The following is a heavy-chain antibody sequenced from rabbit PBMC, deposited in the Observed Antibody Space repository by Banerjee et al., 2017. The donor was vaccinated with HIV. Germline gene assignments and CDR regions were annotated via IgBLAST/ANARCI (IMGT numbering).Heavy chain of an antibody. CDR2: IYSSNGDK. V-gene: IGHV1S43*01. D-gene: IGHD7-1*01. Sequence: QQLLEESGGGLVKPGGSLTLTCKASGFSFSNKYVMCWVRQTPGKGLELIACIYSSNGDKWYASWVNGRFTISRSTSLNTVDLKMTSLTVADTATYFCARDRDGDAGYGSLALWGQGTLVTVS. J-gene: IGHJ4*01. CDR1: GFSFSNKYV. CDR3: ARDRDGDAGYGSLAL.